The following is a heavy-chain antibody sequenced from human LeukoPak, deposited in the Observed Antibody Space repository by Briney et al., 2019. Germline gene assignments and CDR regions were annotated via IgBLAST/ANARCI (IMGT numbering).Heavy chain of an antibody. Sequence: VKVSXKVSGYTFTDYYMHWVQQAPGKGLEWMGLVDPEDGETIYAEKFQGRVTITADTSTDTAYMELSSLRSEDTAVYYCVYGIQLWLFDYWGQGTLVTVSS. CDR2: VDPEDGET. J-gene: IGHJ4*02. V-gene: IGHV1-69-2*01. CDR3: VYGIQLWLFDY. CDR1: GYTFTDYY. D-gene: IGHD5-18*01.